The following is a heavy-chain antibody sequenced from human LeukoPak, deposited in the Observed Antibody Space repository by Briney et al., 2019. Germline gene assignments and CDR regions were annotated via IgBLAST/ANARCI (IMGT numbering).Heavy chain of an antibody. CDR1: GFTFSSYG. CDR3: AKLTDGSGLAYYFDY. V-gene: IGHV3-30*02. J-gene: IGHJ4*02. CDR2: IRYDGSNK. Sequence: PGGSLRLSCAVSGFTFSSYGMHWVRQAPDKGLEWVAFIRYDGSNKYYGDSVKGRFTISRDNAKNSLFLQMNFLRAEDTAVYYCAKLTDGSGLAYYFDYWGQGTLVTVSS. D-gene: IGHD3-10*01.